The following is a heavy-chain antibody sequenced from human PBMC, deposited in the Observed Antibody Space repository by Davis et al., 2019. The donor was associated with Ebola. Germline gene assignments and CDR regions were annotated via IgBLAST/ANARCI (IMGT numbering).Heavy chain of an antibody. J-gene: IGHJ5*02. CDR2: IIPILGIA. CDR1: GGTFSSYA. V-gene: IGHV1-69*04. CDR3: ARAVLTTVTSWFDP. D-gene: IGHD4-17*01. Sequence: AASVKVSCKASGGTFSSYAISWVRQAPGQGLEWMGRIIPILGIANYAQKFQGRVTITADKSTSTAYMELRSLRSDDTAVYYCARAVLTTVTSWFDPWGQGTLVTVSS.